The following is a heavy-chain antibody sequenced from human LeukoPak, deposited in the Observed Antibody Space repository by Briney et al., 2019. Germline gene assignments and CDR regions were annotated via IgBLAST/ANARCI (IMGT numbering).Heavy chain of an antibody. CDR3: ARILRYYFDY. V-gene: IGHV4-30-4*07. D-gene: IGHD3-3*01. Sequence: TSETLSLTCAVSGGSISNGGFSWSWIRQPPGKGLEWLGFIYYSGSTYYNPSLKSRVTISVDTSKNQFSLKLSSVTAADTAVYYCARILRYYFDYWGQGTLVTVSS. J-gene: IGHJ4*02. CDR2: IYYSGST. CDR1: GGSISNGGFS.